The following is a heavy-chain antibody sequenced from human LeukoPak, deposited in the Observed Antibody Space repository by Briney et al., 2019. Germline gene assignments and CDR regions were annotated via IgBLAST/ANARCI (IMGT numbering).Heavy chain of an antibody. CDR3: AREAELVSPTWGYYYGMDV. CDR1: GIPLSYYW. D-gene: IGHD6-13*01. Sequence: PGGALRLSRASPGIPLSYYWMGWVRPGSREGPGGGAQIKENGSEKYYVDSVKGRFAISRDNAKNSLYLQMNSLRAEDTAVYYCAREAELVSPTWGYYYGMDVWGQGTTVTVSS. V-gene: IGHV3-7*01. CDR2: IKENGSEK. J-gene: IGHJ6*02.